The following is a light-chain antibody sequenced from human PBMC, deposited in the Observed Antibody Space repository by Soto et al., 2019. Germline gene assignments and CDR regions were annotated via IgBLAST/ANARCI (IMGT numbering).Light chain of an antibody. V-gene: IGKV1-12*01. CDR3: QQANSFPWA. Sequence: DIQVTQSPSSVSASVGDRVIITCRASHDISSRLAWYQQKPGKAPKLLIFAASRLQSGVPSRFSGSGSGTNFRLAISSLQPEDSAGYYCQQANSFPWAFGQGTKVEIK. CDR2: AAS. CDR1: HDISSR. J-gene: IGKJ1*01.